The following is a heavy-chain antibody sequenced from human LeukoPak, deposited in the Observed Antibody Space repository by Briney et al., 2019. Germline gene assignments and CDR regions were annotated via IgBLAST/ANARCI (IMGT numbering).Heavy chain of an antibody. CDR1: GFTFRSYD. Sequence: GGSLRLSCTAPGFTFRSYDMHWVRQPTGKGLEWVSTIGRVDDTYYPGSVRGRFTISREDAKNSFYLQMNSLKVEDTAVYFCVRGNWNYYDSGTYGMDVWGQGTTVTVSS. V-gene: IGHV3-13*01. CDR3: VRGNWNYYDSGTYGMDV. J-gene: IGHJ6*02. CDR2: IGRVDDT. D-gene: IGHD3-10*01.